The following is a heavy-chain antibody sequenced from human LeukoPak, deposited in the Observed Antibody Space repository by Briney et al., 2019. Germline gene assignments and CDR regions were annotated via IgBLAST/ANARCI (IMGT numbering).Heavy chain of an antibody. CDR3: ARDTGIVVVPAAPYYYYYGMDV. CDR2: IWYDGSNK. Sequence: GGSLRLSCAASGFTFSSYGMHWVRQAPGKGLEWVAVIWYDGSNKYYADSVKGRFTISRDNSKNTLYLQMNSLRAEDTAVYYCARDTGIVVVPAAPYYYYYGMDVWGQGTTVIVSS. D-gene: IGHD2-2*01. J-gene: IGHJ6*02. V-gene: IGHV3-33*01. CDR1: GFTFSSYG.